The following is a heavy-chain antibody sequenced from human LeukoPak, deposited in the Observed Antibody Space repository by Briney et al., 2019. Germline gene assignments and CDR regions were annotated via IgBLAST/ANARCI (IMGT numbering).Heavy chain of an antibody. J-gene: IGHJ4*02. CDR1: GGSISSSSYY. V-gene: IGHV4-39*07. D-gene: IGHD6-13*01. Sequence: SETLSLTCTVSGGSISSSSYYWGWIRQPPGKGLEWIGSIYYSGSTYYNPSLKSRVTISVDTSKNQFSLKLSSVTAADTAVYYCARPSRRGQQLNPFDYWGQGTLVTVSS. CDR3: ARPSRRGQQLNPFDY. CDR2: IYYSGST.